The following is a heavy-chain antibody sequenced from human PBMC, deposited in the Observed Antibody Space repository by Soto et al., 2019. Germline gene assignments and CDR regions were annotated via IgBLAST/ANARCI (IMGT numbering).Heavy chain of an antibody. D-gene: IGHD6-13*01. CDR2: ISYDGSNK. J-gene: IGHJ6*02. CDR1: GFTFSSYG. CDR3: AKASGSSWYSAYYYYGMDV. V-gene: IGHV3-30*18. Sequence: QVQLVESGGGVVQPGRSLRLSCAASGFTFSSYGMHWVHQAPGKGLEWVAVISYDGSNKYYADSVKGRFTISRDNSKNTLYLQMNSLRAEDTAVYYCAKASGSSWYSAYYYYGMDVWGQGTTVTVSS.